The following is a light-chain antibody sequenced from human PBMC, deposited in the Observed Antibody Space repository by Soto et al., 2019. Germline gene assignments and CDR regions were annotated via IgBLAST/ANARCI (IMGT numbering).Light chain of an antibody. J-gene: IGKJ4*01. CDR3: QQYNNWPPLT. Sequence: EIVMTQSPATLSVSRGERATLSCRASQSVSSYLAWYQQKPGQAPRLLIYGASTRATGIPARFSGSGSGTEFTLTISSLQSEDFAVYYCQQYNNWPPLTFGGGTKVEIK. V-gene: IGKV3-15*01. CDR2: GAS. CDR1: QSVSSY.